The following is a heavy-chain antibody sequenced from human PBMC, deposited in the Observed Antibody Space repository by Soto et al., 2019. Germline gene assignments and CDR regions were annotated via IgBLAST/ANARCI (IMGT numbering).Heavy chain of an antibody. Sequence: QVQLVQSGAEVKKPGSSVKVSCKASGGTFSSYAIGWVRQAPGQGLEWMGGIIPIFGTADYAQKFQGTVTITADESTSTAYMELSSLRSEDTAVYYCASVLELHYYYGMDVWGQGTTVTVSS. CDR3: ASVLELHYYYGMDV. J-gene: IGHJ6*02. CDR1: GGTFSSYA. D-gene: IGHD1-7*01. CDR2: IIPIFGTA. V-gene: IGHV1-69*12.